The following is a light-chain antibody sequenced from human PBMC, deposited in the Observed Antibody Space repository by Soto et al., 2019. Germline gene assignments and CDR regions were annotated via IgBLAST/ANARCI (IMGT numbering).Light chain of an antibody. Sequence: SVLTQSPGTLSLSPGERATLSCRASQTGSNSYLAWYQHKSGQAPRLLIYGVYTRASGIPDRFSGSGSGTEFTLTITRLEPEDSAVYFCQHYGYSQWTFGQGTKVDIK. J-gene: IGKJ1*01. CDR1: QTGSNSY. CDR2: GVY. V-gene: IGKV3-20*01. CDR3: QHYGYSQWT.